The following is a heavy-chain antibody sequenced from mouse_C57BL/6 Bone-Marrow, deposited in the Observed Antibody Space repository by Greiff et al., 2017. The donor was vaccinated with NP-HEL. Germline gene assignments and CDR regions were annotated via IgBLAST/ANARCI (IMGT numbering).Heavy chain of an antibody. CDR2: IYPRSGNT. J-gene: IGHJ3*01. Sequence: VQVVESGAELARPGASVKLSCKASGYTFTSYGISWVKQRTGQGLEWIGEIYPRSGNTYYNEKFKGKATLTADKSSSTAYMELRSLTSEDSAVYFCARYYGSSYLAWFAYWGQGTLVTVSA. CDR1: GYTFTSYG. D-gene: IGHD1-1*01. V-gene: IGHV1-81*01. CDR3: ARYYGSSYLAWFAY.